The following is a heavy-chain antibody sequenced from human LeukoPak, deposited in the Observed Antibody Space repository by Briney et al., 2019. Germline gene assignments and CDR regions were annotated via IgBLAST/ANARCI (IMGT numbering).Heavy chain of an antibody. Sequence: GGSLRLSCAASGFTFRSYAMSWVRQAPGKGLEWVLDISGCGASIYYADSVKGRFTISRDNSKNTLYLQMNSLRAEDTAVYYCEGTYYYDSSDDYWGQGTLVTVSS. D-gene: IGHD3-22*01. J-gene: IGHJ4*02. CDR1: GFTFRSYA. V-gene: IGHV3-23*01. CDR3: EGTYYYDSSDDY. CDR2: ISGCGASI.